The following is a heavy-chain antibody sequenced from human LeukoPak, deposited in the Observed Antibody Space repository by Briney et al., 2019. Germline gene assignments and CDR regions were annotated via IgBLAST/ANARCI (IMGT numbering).Heavy chain of an antibody. CDR1: GGSISSSSYY. V-gene: IGHV4-39*07. CDR2: IYYSGST. D-gene: IGHD4-11*01. J-gene: IGHJ6*03. Sequence: PSETLSLTCTVSGGSISSSSYYWGWIRQPPGKGLEWIGSIYYSGSTYYSPSLKSRVTISVDTSKNQLSLKLSSVTAADTAVYYCARADYRYMDVWGKGTTVTVSS. CDR3: ARADYRYMDV.